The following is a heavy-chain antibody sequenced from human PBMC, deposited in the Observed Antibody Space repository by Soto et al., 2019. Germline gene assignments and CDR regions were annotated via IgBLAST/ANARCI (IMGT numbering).Heavy chain of an antibody. Sequence: EVQLLESGGGLVQPGGSLRLSCAASGFTFSSYAMSWVRQAPGKGLEWVSAISGSGGSTYYADSVKGRFTISRDNSKNTLYLQMNSLRAEDTAVYYCAKPPKYPHYYDILTGDLDYWGQGTLVTVSS. CDR1: GFTFSSYA. J-gene: IGHJ4*02. CDR2: ISGSGGST. V-gene: IGHV3-23*01. D-gene: IGHD3-9*01. CDR3: AKPPKYPHYYDILTGDLDY.